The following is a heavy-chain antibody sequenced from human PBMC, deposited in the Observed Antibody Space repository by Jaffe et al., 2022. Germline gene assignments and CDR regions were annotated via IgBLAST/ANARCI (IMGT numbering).Heavy chain of an antibody. V-gene: IGHV3-30*02. D-gene: IGHD6-19*01. CDR3: AKDRFSVADLGGVD. Sequence: QVQLVESGGGVVQPGGSLRLSCAASGFTFSSYGMHWVRQAPGKGLEWVAFIRYDGSNKYYADSVKGRFTISRDNSKNTLYLQMNSLRAEDTAVYYCAKDRFSVADLGGVDWGQGTLVTVSS. CDR2: IRYDGSNK. CDR1: GFTFSSYG. J-gene: IGHJ4*02.